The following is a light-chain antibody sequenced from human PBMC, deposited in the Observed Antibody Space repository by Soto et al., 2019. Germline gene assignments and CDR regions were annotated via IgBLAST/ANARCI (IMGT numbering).Light chain of an antibody. J-gene: IGKJ3*01. V-gene: IGKV4-1*01. CDR2: WAS. Sequence: DIVMTQSPDSLAVSLGERATINCKSSQSVLYSSNNKNYLAWYQQKPGQPPKLLIYWASTRESGVPDRFSGSVSGTDFTLPISSLQAEDVAVYYCQQYYSTPPFGPGTKVDIK. CDR1: QSVLYSSNNKNY. CDR3: QQYYSTPP.